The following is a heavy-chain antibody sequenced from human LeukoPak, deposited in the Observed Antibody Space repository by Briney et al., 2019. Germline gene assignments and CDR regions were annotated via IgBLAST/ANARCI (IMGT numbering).Heavy chain of an antibody. V-gene: IGHV3-30*04. J-gene: IGHJ4*02. CDR1: GFTFSNYP. CDR3: AKDTRELLGGLDY. D-gene: IGHD1-26*01. Sequence: GGSLRLSCTASGFTFSNYPMHWVRQAPGKGLEWVAVISYDGSNKYYADSVKGRFTISRDNSKNTLYLQMNSLRAEDTAVYYCAKDTRELLGGLDYWGQGTLVTVSS. CDR2: ISYDGSNK.